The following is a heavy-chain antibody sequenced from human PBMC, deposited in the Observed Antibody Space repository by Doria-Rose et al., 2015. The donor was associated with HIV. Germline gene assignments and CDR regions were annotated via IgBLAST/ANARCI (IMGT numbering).Heavy chain of an antibody. CDR2: IFYTGST. CDR1: GGSISHYY. D-gene: IGHD1-26*01. Sequence: QVQLQESGPGLVKPSETLTLTCSVSGGSISHYYWSWIRQPPGKGLEYIGDIFYTGSTNYSPSLKSRVSISIDTSKNKSSLRLSSVTAADTAVYYCARVLGGTYDYWGQGTLVTVSS. CDR3: ARVLGGTYDY. V-gene: IGHV4-59*01. J-gene: IGHJ4*02.